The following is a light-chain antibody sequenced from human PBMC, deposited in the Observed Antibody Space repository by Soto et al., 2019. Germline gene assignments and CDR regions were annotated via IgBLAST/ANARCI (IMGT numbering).Light chain of an antibody. CDR1: QTISSW. V-gene: IGKV1-5*01. CDR3: QQYENYWT. Sequence: DIQMTQSPSTLSGSVGDRVTITCRASQTISSWLAWYQQKPGKGPKLLIYDASSLESGVPSRFSGSGSGTDFTLTISRLQPDDFATYYCQQYENYWTFGQGTKV. CDR2: DAS. J-gene: IGKJ1*01.